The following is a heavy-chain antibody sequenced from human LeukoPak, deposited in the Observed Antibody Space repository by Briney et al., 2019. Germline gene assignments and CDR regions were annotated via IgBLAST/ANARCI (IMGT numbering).Heavy chain of an antibody. Sequence: ASVTVSCKASRYTFTGYYMHWVRQAPGQGLEWMGWINPNSGGTNYAQKFQGRVTMTRDTSISTAYMELSRLRSDDTAVYYCARDKGYSYGFDYWGQGTLVTVSS. CDR1: RYTFTGYY. D-gene: IGHD5-18*01. J-gene: IGHJ4*02. CDR3: ARDKGYSYGFDY. V-gene: IGHV1-2*02. CDR2: INPNSGGT.